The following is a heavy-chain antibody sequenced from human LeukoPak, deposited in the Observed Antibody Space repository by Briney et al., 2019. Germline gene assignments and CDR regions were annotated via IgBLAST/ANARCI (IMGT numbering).Heavy chain of an antibody. CDR2: IHPGDSDT. D-gene: IGHD3-10*01. Sequence: GESLKISCKGSGYTFTNYWIAWVRQLPGKRLELMGIIHPGDSDTRYRPSFQGQVTISADKSISTAYLQWSSLKASDTAMYYCSVGFGDLSFASDIWGQGTMVTVSS. CDR1: GYTFTNYW. V-gene: IGHV5-51*01. J-gene: IGHJ3*02. CDR3: SVGFGDLSFASDI.